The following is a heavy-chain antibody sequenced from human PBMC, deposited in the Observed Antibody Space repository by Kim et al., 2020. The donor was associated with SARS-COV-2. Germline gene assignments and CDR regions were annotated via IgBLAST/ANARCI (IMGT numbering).Heavy chain of an antibody. D-gene: IGHD6-19*01. CDR2: IRSKANSYAT. CDR1: GFTFSGSA. J-gene: IGHJ4*02. Sequence: GGSLRLSCAASGFTFSGSAMHWVRQASGKGLEWVGRIRSKANSYATAYAASVKGRFTISRDDSKNTAYLQMNSLKTEDTAVYYCTRQPGIAVAGTGYWGQGTLVTVSS. V-gene: IGHV3-73*01. CDR3: TRQPGIAVAGTGY.